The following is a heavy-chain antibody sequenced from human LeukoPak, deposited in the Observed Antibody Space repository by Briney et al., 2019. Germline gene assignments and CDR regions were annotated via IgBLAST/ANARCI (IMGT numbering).Heavy chain of an antibody. D-gene: IGHD2-2*01. V-gene: IGHV3-43*02. CDR2: ISGDGGST. CDR3: AKDGDIVVVPAAMKSGYYFDY. CDR1: GFTFDDYA. Sequence: PGGSLRLSCAASGFTFDDYAMHWVRQAPGKGLEWVSLISGDGGSTYYADSVKGRFTISRDNSKNSLYLQMNSLRTEDTALYYCAKDGDIVVVPAAMKSGYYFDYWGQGTLVTVSS. J-gene: IGHJ4*02.